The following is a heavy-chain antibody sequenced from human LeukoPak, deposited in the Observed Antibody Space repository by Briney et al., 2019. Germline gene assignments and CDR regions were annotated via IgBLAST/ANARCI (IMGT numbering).Heavy chain of an antibody. CDR2: INPHSGGA. J-gene: IGHJ2*01. D-gene: IGHD3-9*01. CDR1: GYTFTGYY. CDR3: ARGLLTGRNWYFDL. Sequence: ASVKVSCKASGYTFTGYYIHWMRQAPGQGLEWMGWINPHSGGANYAQNFQGRVTMTRDTSISTAYMELHTLRSDDTAVYFCARGLLTGRNWYFDLWGRGTLLTASS. V-gene: IGHV1-2*02.